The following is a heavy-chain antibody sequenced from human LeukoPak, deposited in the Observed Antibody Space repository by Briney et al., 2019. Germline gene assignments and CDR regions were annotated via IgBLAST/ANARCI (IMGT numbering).Heavy chain of an antibody. D-gene: IGHD3-22*01. Sequence: ASVKVSCKASGYTFTGYYMLWVRQAPGQGLEWMGWINPNSGGTNYAQKFQGRVTMTRDTSISTAYMELSRLRSDDTAVYYCARSKYYYDSSGLPDYWGQGTLATVSS. CDR3: ARSKYYYDSSGLPDY. V-gene: IGHV1-2*02. J-gene: IGHJ4*02. CDR1: GYTFTGYY. CDR2: INPNSGGT.